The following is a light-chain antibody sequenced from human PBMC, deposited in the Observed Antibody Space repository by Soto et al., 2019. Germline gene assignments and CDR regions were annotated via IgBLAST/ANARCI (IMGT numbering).Light chain of an antibody. V-gene: IGLV2-8*01. J-gene: IGLJ3*02. CDR1: SSDLGAYNY. CDR3: SSYAGNSIWV. Sequence: QSALTQPPSASGSPGQSVTISCTGTSSDLGAYNYVSWYQQHPGKAPRLMIYEITKRPSGVPDRFSGSKSGNTASLTVSGLQAEDEADYYCSSYAGNSIWVFGGGTKLTVL. CDR2: EIT.